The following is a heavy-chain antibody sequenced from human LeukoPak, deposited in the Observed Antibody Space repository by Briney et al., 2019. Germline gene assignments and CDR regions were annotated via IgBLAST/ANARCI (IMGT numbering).Heavy chain of an antibody. J-gene: IGHJ4*02. CDR1: GGSFSGYY. V-gene: IGHV4-34*01. CDR2: INHSGST. Sequence: SETLSLTCAVYGGSFSGYYWSWIRQPPGKGLEWIGQINHSGSTNYNPSLKSRVTISVDTSKNQFSLKLSSVTAADTAVYYCAIAQMATINYWGQGTLVTVSS. D-gene: IGHD5-24*01. CDR3: AIAQMATINY.